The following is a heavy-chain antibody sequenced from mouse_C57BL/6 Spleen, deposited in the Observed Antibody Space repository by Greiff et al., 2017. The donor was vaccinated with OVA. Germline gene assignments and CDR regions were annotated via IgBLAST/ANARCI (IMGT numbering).Heavy chain of an antibody. CDR3: ARQVEGWYFDV. CDR1: GFTFSSYG. D-gene: IGHD1-1*01. V-gene: IGHV5-6*01. J-gene: IGHJ1*03. Sequence: EVHLVESGGDLVKPGGSLKLSCAASGFTFSSYGMSWVRQTPDKRLEWVATISSGGSYTYYPDSVKGRFTISRDNAKNTLYLQMSSLKSEDTAMYYCARQVEGWYFDVWGTGTTVTVSS. CDR2: ISSGGSYT.